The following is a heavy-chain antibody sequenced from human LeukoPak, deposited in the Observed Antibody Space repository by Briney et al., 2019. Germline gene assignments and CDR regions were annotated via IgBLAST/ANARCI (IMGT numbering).Heavy chain of an antibody. D-gene: IGHD2-15*01. J-gene: IGHJ3*02. CDR2: IYTSGST. V-gene: IGHV4-61*02. CDR1: GGSISSGSYY. Sequence: SETLSLTCTVSGGSISSGSYYWSWIRQPAGKGLEWIGRIYTSGSTNYNPSLKSRVTISVDTSKNQFSLKLSSVTAADTAVYYCALDSGGSEDAFDIWGQGTMVTVSS. CDR3: ALDSGGSEDAFDI.